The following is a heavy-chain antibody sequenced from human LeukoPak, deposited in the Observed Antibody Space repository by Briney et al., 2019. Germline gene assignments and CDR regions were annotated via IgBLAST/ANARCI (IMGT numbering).Heavy chain of an antibody. CDR3: VRLGASLVWDSWRFPDS. D-gene: IGHD3-3*01. CDR1: GVYFSTSGCY. V-gene: IGHV4-39*01. Sequence: PSETLSLTCIVSGVYFSTSGCYWGWIRQPPGKGLEWVGSIFYTRNTYYNPSLNSRVTISADTSKNQFSLELKFVTAADTAVYYCVRLGASLVWDSWRFPDSWGQGTLVNVSS. CDR2: IFYTRNT. J-gene: IGHJ4*02.